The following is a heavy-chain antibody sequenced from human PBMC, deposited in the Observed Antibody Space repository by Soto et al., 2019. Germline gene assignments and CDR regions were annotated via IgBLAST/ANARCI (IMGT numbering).Heavy chain of an antibody. D-gene: IGHD5-18*01. J-gene: IGHJ5*02. Sequence: SETLSLTCAVYGGSFSGYYWSWIRQPPGKGLEWIGEINHSGSTNYNPSIKSRVTISVDTSKNQFSLMLSSVTAADTAVYYCARGGPIQLWRGGWFDPWGQGTLVTVSS. V-gene: IGHV4-34*01. CDR3: ARGGPIQLWRGGWFDP. CDR1: GGSFSGYY. CDR2: INHSGST.